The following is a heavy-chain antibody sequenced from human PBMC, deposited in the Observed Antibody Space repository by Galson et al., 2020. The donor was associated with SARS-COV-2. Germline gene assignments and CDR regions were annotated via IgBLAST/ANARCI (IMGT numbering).Heavy chain of an antibody. CDR1: GFIFSDYA. Sequence: GGSLRLSCSASGFIFSDYAMHWVRQAPGKGLEYVSAMSSNGATSFYTDSVKGRFTMSRDNYKNMFYLQMTGLRLEDTAFYYCLSYSSSRQSYWGQGTLVTVSS. J-gene: IGHJ4*02. CDR3: LSYSSSRQSY. CDR2: MSSNGATS. D-gene: IGHD6-6*01. V-gene: IGHV3-64D*09.